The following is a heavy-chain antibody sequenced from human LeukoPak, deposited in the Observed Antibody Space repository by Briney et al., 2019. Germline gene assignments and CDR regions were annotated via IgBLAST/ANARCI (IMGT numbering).Heavy chain of an antibody. Sequence: GGSLRLSCAASGFTFSSYAMSWVRQAPGKGLEWVSVIYSGGSTYYADSVKGRFTISRDNSKNTLYLQMNSLRAEDTAVYYCARELGATTFDYWGQGTLVTVSS. V-gene: IGHV3-66*01. J-gene: IGHJ4*02. D-gene: IGHD1-26*01. CDR1: GFTFSSYA. CDR3: ARELGATTFDY. CDR2: IYSGGST.